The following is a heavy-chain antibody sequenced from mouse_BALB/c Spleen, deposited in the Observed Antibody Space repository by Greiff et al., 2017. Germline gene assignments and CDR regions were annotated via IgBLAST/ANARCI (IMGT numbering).Heavy chain of an antibody. V-gene: IGHV2-9*02. CDR2: IWAGGST. J-gene: IGHJ3*01. D-gene: IGHD2-1*01. Sequence: QVQLQQSGPGLVAPSQSLSITCTVSGFSLTSYGVHWVRQPPGKGLEWLGVIWAGGSTNYNSALMSRLSISKDNSKSQVFLKMNSLQTDDTAMYYCARDPFYGNYPAWFAYWGQGTLVTVSA. CDR3: ARDPFYGNYPAWFAY. CDR1: GFSLTSYG.